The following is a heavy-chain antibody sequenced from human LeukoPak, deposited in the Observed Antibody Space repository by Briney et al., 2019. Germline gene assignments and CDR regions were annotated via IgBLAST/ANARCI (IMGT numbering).Heavy chain of an antibody. V-gene: IGHV4-4*07. CDR3: ARVMVAPPYGDYANYYYYYYMDV. D-gene: IGHD4-17*01. CDR1: GGSISSYY. CDR2: IYTSGST. Sequence: SETLSLTCTVSGGSISSYYWSWIRQPAGKGLEWIGRIYTSGSTNYNPSLKSRVTMSVDTSKNQSSLKLSSVTAADTAVYYCARVMVAPPYGDYANYYYYYYMDVWGKGTTVTVSS. J-gene: IGHJ6*03.